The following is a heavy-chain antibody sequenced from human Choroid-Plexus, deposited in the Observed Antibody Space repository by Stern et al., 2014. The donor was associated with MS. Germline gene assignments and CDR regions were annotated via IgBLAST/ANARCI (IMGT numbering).Heavy chain of an antibody. Sequence: VQLLESGGGVVNPGRPLRLSWVASGFTFGSCAMHWVRQAPGKGRGWVAGVSYDGSNKYYADSVKGRFTISRDKSQNTLYMQMSSLRPEDTAVYYCAKDRQYLTYFFDHWGQGSLVTVSS. J-gene: IGHJ5*02. CDR1: GFTFGSCA. V-gene: IGHV3-30*18. D-gene: IGHD2/OR15-2a*01. CDR2: VSYDGSNK. CDR3: AKDRQYLTYFFDH.